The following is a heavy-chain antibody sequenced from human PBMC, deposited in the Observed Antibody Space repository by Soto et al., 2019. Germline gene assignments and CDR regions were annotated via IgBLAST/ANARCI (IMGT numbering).Heavy chain of an antibody. CDR2: IYYSGST. J-gene: IGHJ4*02. D-gene: IGHD3-3*01. CDR3: ARAPYYDFWSGSRPFDY. CDR1: GGSISSGDYY. Sequence: SETLSLTCTVSGGSISSGDYYWGWIRQPPGKGLEWIGYIYYSGSTYYNPSLKSRVTISVDTSKNQFSLKLSSVTAADTAVYYCARAPYYDFWSGSRPFDYWGQGTLVTVSS. V-gene: IGHV4-30-4*01.